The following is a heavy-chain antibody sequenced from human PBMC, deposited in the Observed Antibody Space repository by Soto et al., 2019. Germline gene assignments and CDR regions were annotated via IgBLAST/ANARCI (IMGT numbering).Heavy chain of an antibody. CDR1: GGSFSGYY. J-gene: IGHJ6*04. D-gene: IGHD6-6*01. Sequence: QVQLQQWGAGLLKPSETLSLTCAVYGGSFSGYYWSWIRQPPGKGLEWIGEINHSGSTNYNPSLKRRVTIAVDTSKDHFSLKLSSVTAAATAVYYCARGRVSYSSSPTGVWGKGTTVTVSS. CDR3: ARGRVSYSSSPTGV. V-gene: IGHV4-34*01. CDR2: INHSGST.